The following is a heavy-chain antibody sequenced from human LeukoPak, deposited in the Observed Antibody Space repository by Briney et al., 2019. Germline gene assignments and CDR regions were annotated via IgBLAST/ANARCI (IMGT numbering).Heavy chain of an antibody. CDR1: GFTFSSYA. CDR2: ISYDGSNK. J-gene: IGHJ6*03. Sequence: GGSLRLSCAASGFTFSSYAMHWVRQAPGKGLEWVAVISYDGSNKYYTDSVKGRFTISRDNSKNTLYLQMNSLRAEDTAVYYCARSKRSTWSGLGYYYYYMDVWGKGTTVTVSS. D-gene: IGHD3-3*01. CDR3: ARSKRSTWSGLGYYYYYMDV. V-gene: IGHV3-30*10.